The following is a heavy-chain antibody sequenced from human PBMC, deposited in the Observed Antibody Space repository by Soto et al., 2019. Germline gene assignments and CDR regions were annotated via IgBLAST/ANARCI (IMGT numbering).Heavy chain of an antibody. J-gene: IGHJ4*02. CDR2: MNPNSGNT. D-gene: IGHD6-13*01. Sequence: ASVKVSCKASGYTFTSYDINWVRQATGQGLEWMGWMNPNSGNTGYAQKFQGRVTMTRNTSISTAYMELSSLRSEDTAVYYSAGGGYSSSWYLVVFDYWGQGTLVTVSS. CDR3: AGGGYSSSWYLVVFDY. V-gene: IGHV1-8*01. CDR1: GYTFTSYD.